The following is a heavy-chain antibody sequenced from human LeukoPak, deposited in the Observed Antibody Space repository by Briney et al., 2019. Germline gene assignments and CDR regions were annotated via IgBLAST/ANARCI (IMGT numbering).Heavy chain of an antibody. CDR1: GGSISSYY. D-gene: IGHD3-22*01. CDR2: IYYSGST. V-gene: IGHV4-39*07. CDR3: ARKVTYYYDSSGYYPRYYYYGMDV. J-gene: IGHJ6*02. Sequence: PSETLSLTCTVSGGSISSYYWGWIRQPPGKGLEWIGSIYYSGSTYYNPSLKSRVTISVDTSKNQFSLKLSSVTAADTAVYYCARKVTYYYDSSGYYPRYYYYGMDVWGQGTTVTVSS.